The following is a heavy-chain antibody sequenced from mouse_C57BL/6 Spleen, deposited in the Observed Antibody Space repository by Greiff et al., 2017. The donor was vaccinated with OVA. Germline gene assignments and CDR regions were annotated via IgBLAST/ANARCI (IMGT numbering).Heavy chain of an antibody. CDR3: ARGGYDGYYLFAY. D-gene: IGHD2-3*01. CDR2: IYPRSGNT. Sequence: VKLQQSGAELARPGASVKLSCKASGYTFTSSGISWVKQRTGQGLEWIGEIYPRSGNTYYNEKFKGKATLTADKSSSTAYMELRSLTSEDSAVYFCARGGYDGYYLFAYWGQGTLVTVSA. J-gene: IGHJ3*01. CDR1: GYTFTSSG. V-gene: IGHV1-81*01.